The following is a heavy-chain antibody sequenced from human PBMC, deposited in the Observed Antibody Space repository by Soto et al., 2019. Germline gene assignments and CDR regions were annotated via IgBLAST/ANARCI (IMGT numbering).Heavy chain of an antibody. V-gene: IGHV3-30-3*01. D-gene: IGHD2-2*01. Sequence: QVQLVESVGGVVQPGRSLRVSCAASGITISNYFMYWVRQAPGKGLEWVAAISYDGSNKHYSDSVKGRFTISRDNSKNTLFLQMKSLRDEDTAVYYFVAGDQYYAMGAWGQGTTGAVSS. J-gene: IGHJ6*02. CDR1: GITISNYF. CDR2: ISYDGSNK. CDR3: VAGDQYYAMGA.